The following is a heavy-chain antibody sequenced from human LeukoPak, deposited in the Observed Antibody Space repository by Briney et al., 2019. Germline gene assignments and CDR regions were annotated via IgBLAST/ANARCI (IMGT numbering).Heavy chain of an antibody. Sequence: GGSLRLSCAASGFSISSSAVNWVRQAPGKGPEWVANIKQDGSEKKYVDSVKGRFTISRDNAKNSLFLQVNSLRVEDTAVYYCTRARTIGGITIPFDLWGRGTLVTVSS. CDR3: TRARTIGGITIPFDL. CDR2: IKQDGSEK. D-gene: IGHD3-3*01. CDR1: GFSISSSA. V-gene: IGHV3-7*01. J-gene: IGHJ2*01.